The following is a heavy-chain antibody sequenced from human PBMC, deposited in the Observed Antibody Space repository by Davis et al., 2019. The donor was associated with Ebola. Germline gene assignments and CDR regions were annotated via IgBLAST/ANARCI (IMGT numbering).Heavy chain of an antibody. CDR3: ARAWMGAFDI. J-gene: IGHJ3*02. CDR2: ISGSGGST. CDR1: GFTFSSYA. V-gene: IGHV3-23*01. D-gene: IGHD1-26*01. Sequence: GESLKISCAASGFTFSSYAMSWVRQAPGKGLEWVSAISGSGGSTYYADSVKGRFTISRDNSKNTLYLQMNSLRAEDTAVYYCARAWMGAFDIWGQGTMVTVSS.